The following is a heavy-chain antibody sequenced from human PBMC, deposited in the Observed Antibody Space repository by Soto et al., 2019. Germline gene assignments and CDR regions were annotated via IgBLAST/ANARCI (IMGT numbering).Heavy chain of an antibody. Sequence: PGGSLRLSCAASGYTFSSYGMHWVRQAPGKGLEWVAVIWYDGSNKYYADSVKGRFTISRDNSKNTLYLQMNSLRAEDTAVYYCARDWIRSLYYYYGTDVWGQGTTVTVSS. V-gene: IGHV3-33*01. D-gene: IGHD5-18*01. CDR3: ARDWIRSLYYYYGTDV. CDR1: GYTFSSYG. CDR2: IWYDGSNK. J-gene: IGHJ6*02.